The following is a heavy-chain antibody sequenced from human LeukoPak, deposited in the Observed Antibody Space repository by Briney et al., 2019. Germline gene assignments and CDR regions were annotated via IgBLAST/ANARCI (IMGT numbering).Heavy chain of an antibody. V-gene: IGHV4-59*08. CDR3: ARQNYDYVWGSYQIDY. D-gene: IGHD3-16*02. J-gene: IGHJ4*02. Sequence: SETLSLTCTVSGGSISSYYLSWIRQPPGKGLEWIGYIYYSGSTNYNPSLKSRVTISVDTSTNQFSLKLSSVTDADTAVYYCARQNYDYVWGSYQIDYWGQGNLVTVSS. CDR1: GGSISSYY. CDR2: IYYSGST.